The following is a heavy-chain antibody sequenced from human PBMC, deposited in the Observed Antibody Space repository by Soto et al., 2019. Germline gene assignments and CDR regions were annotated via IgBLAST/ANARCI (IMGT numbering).Heavy chain of an antibody. Sequence: EVQLLESGGGSVQPGGSLRLSCVASGFSLSIHAMSWVRQAPGQGTEWDSAFTGSGDSTYSIDSVNGRFITSRDNSKNTLYLQMSRLRAEDTARYYIVKGRYNWDYEIAVDWCQGTLVSVSS. D-gene: IGHD1-7*01. CDR2: FTGSGDST. J-gene: IGHJ4*02. CDR1: GFSLSIHA. V-gene: IGHV3-23*01. CDR3: VKGRYNWDYEIAVD.